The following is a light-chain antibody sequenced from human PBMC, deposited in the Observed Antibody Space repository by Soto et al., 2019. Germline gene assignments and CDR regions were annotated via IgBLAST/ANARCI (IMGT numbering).Light chain of an antibody. V-gene: IGLV2-23*01. CDR3: CSYAGSSTDVV. CDR2: EGS. CDR1: SSDDGSYNL. Sequence: QSALTQPASVSGSPGQSITISCTGTSSDDGSYNLVSWYQRHPGKAPKLMIYEGSKRPSGVSNRFSGSKSGNTASLTISGLQAEDEADYYCCSYAGSSTDVVFGGGTKLTVL. J-gene: IGLJ2*01.